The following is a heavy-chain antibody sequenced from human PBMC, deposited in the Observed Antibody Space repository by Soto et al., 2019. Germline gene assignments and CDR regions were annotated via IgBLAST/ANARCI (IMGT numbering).Heavy chain of an antibody. D-gene: IGHD2-21*01. CDR2: IKQDGSEK. J-gene: IGHJ2*01. V-gene: IGHV3-7*01. CDR3: ARDAPNIIHPRGDNWYFDL. Sequence: EVQLVESGGGLVQPGGSLRLSCAASGFTFSSYWMSWVRQAPGKGLEWVANIKQDGSEKYYVDSVKGRFTISRDNAKNSLYLQMNSLRAEDTAVYYCARDAPNIIHPRGDNWYFDLWGRGTLVTVSS. CDR1: GFTFSSYW.